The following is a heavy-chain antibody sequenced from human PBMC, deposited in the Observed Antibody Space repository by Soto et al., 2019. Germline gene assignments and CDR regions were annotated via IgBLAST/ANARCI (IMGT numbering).Heavy chain of an antibody. V-gene: IGHV4-61*08. J-gene: IGHJ5*02. CDR1: GGSVSSGAYY. D-gene: IGHD3-10*01. Sequence: SETLSLTCTVSGGSVSSGAYYWSWIRQPPEKGLEWIGYIYYSGSTNYNPSLKSRVTISVDRSKNQFSLKLSSVTAADTAVYYCARAQITMVRGVIRIDWFDPWGQGTLVTVS. CDR2: IYYSGST. CDR3: ARAQITMVRGVIRIDWFDP.